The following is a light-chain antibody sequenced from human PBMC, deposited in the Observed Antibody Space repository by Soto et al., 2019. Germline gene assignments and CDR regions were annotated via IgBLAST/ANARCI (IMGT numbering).Light chain of an antibody. CDR1: QSVPNNY. CDR2: GAS. J-gene: IGKJ2*01. CDR3: QQYGDSYT. Sequence: EIVLTQSPGTLSLSPGERATLSCRASQSVPNNYLAWYQQKLGQPAKLLFFGASSRATGIPDRFSGSGSGTDFTLIISRLEPEDFAVYYCQQYGDSYTFGQGTKLEIK. V-gene: IGKV3-20*01.